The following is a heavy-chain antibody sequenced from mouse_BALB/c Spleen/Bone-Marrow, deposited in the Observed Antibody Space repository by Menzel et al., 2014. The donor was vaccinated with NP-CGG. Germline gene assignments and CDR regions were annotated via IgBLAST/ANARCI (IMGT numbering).Heavy chain of an antibody. Sequence: EVQVVESGAELVRPGALVKLSCKASGFNIKDYYMHRVKQRPEQGLEWIGWIDPENGNTIYDPKFQGKASITADTSSNTAYLQLSSLTSEDTAVYYCASGYYGSSPYWYFDVWGAGTTVTVSS. CDR2: IDPENGNT. CDR1: GFNIKDYY. J-gene: IGHJ1*01. V-gene: IGHV14-1*02. D-gene: IGHD1-1*01. CDR3: ASGYYGSSPYWYFDV.